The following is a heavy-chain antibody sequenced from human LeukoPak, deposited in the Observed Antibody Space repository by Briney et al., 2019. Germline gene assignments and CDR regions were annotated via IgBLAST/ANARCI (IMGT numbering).Heavy chain of an antibody. J-gene: IGHJ4*02. CDR2: FDPEDGET. CDR3: ATDQGRGVAAGLFDY. V-gene: IGHV1-24*01. D-gene: IGHD6-13*01. Sequence: ASVKVSCKVSGYTLTELSMHWVRQAPGKGLEWMGGFDPEDGETIYAQKFQGRVTMTEDTSTDTAYMELSSLRSEDTAVYYCATDQGRGVAAGLFDYWGQGTLVTVSS. CDR1: GYTLTELS.